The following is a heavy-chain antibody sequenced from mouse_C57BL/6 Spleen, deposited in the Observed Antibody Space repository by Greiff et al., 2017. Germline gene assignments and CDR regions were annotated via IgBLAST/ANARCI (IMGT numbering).Heavy chain of an antibody. V-gene: IGHV5-17*01. CDR2: ISSGSSTI. CDR3: SRRYDYGSSYDDAMDY. Sequence: EVHLVESGGGLVKPGGSLKLSCAASGFTFSDYGMHWVRQAPEKGLEWVAYISSGSSTIYYADTVKGRFTISRDNAKNTLFLQMTSLRSEDTAMYYCSRRYDYGSSYDDAMDYWGQGTSVTVSS. D-gene: IGHD1-1*01. CDR1: GFTFSDYG. J-gene: IGHJ4*01.